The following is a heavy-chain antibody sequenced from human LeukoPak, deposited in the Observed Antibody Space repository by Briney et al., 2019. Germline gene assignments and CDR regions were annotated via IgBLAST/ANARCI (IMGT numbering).Heavy chain of an antibody. CDR1: GGSISSSGHY. J-gene: IGHJ4*02. CDR2: LHYSGST. D-gene: IGHD5-24*01. V-gene: IGHV4-39*01. CDR3: ARHRDGYNRPFDY. Sequence: SETLSLTCTVSGGSISSSGHYRGWIRQPPGKGLDWIGSLHYSGSTYHNPSLKSRITISADTSKNQFSLKLSSVAAADTAVYYCARHRDGYNRPFDYWGQGTLVTVSS.